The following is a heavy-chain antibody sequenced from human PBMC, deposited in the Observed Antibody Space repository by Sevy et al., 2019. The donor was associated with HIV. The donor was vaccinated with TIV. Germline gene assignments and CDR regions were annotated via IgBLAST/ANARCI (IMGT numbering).Heavy chain of an antibody. J-gene: IGHJ4*02. Sequence: GGSLRLSYTASGFDFPNAWMTWVRQVPGKGLEWVGHIKSITDGGAADYAAPVKGRFTISRHDSKNTLYLQMNSLKVEDTAVYFCSTDDLISYWGRGTLVTVSS. V-gene: IGHV3-15*07. CDR3: STDDLISY. CDR2: IKSITDGGAA. CDR1: GFDFPNAW. D-gene: IGHD3-3*02.